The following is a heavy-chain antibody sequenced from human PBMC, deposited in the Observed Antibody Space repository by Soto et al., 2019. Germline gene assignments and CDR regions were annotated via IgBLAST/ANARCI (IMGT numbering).Heavy chain of an antibody. D-gene: IGHD3-10*01. CDR2: INHSGST. Sequence: SETLSLTCAVYGGFFSGDYWSCIRQPQGKGLEWIGEINHSGSTNYNPSLKSRVTISVDTSKNPFSLKLCSVTAADTAVYYCASSAQAWHSLDYWGQGTLVTVSS. CDR3: ASSAQAWHSLDY. J-gene: IGHJ4*02. CDR1: GGFFSGDY. V-gene: IGHV4-34*01.